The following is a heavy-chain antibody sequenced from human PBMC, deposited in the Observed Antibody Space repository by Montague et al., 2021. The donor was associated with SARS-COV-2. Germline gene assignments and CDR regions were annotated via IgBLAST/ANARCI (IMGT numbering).Heavy chain of an antibody. CDR3: ARDGAVGDFWNGYSTGWFEP. V-gene: IGHV4-39*07. J-gene: IGHJ5*02. CDR1: GGSISSSSNY. D-gene: IGHD3-3*01. Sequence: SETLSLTCTVSGGSISSSSNYWGWIRQPPGKGLEWIGSIYYSGTTYYNPSLKSRVTISVDTSKNQFSLKLRSVTAADTSVYYCARDGAVGDFWNGYSTGWFEPGGQGNRVT. CDR2: IYYSGTT.